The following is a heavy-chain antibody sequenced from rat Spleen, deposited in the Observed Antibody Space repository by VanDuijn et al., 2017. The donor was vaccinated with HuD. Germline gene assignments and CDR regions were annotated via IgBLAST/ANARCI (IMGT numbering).Heavy chain of an antibody. D-gene: IGHD1-12*01. Sequence: EVQLVESGGGLVQPGRSLKLSCVASGFTFNKFWMTWIRQAPGKGLEWVAYINTGGITTYYRDSVKGRFTISRDNAKSTLYLQMDSLRSEDTATYYCTTARNVPSYWYFDFWGPGTMVTVSS. J-gene: IGHJ1*01. V-gene: IGHV5-31*01. CDR2: INTGGITT. CDR1: GFTFNKFW. CDR3: TTARNVPSYWYFDF.